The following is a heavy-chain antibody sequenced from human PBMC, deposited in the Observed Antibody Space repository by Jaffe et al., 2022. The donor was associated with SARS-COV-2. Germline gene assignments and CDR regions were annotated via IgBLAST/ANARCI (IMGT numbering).Heavy chain of an antibody. J-gene: IGHJ3*02. CDR3: ANDWREGFTIDAFDI. CDR2: ILYDGSNK. Sequence: QEQLVESGGGVVQPGRSLRLSCAASGFTFSTYGMHWVRQAPGKGLEWVAVILYDGSNKYYADSVKGRFTISRDNSKNTLYLQMNSLRPEDTAVYYCANDWREGFTIDAFDILGQGTMVTVSS. D-gene: IGHD1-1*01. CDR1: GFTFSTYG. V-gene: IGHV3-30*18.